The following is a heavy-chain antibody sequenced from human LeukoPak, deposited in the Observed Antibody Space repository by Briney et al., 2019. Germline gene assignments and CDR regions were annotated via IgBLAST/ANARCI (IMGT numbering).Heavy chain of an antibody. J-gene: IGHJ4*02. D-gene: IGHD1-1*01. V-gene: IGHV3-23*01. Sequence: GGSLRLSCAASGFTFSSYAMSWVRQAPGKGLEWVSANSATASNTYYADSVKGRFTISRDNSKSTLYLQMNSLRVDDTAVYYCAKDWYNSLNYFDYWGQGSLVTVSS. CDR2: NSATASNT. CDR1: GFTFSSYA. CDR3: AKDWYNSLNYFDY.